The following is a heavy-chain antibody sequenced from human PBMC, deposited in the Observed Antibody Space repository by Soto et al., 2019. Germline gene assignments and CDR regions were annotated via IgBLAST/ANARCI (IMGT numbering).Heavy chain of an antibody. CDR3: AKGGGSSWYFDY. D-gene: IGHD3-10*01. Sequence: AGGSLRLSCAASGFTFSSYGMHWVRQAPGKGLEWVAVISYDGSNKYYADSVKGRFTISRDNSKNTLYLQMNSLRAEDTAVYYCAKGGGSSWYFDYWGQGTLVTVSS. CDR1: GFTFSSYG. V-gene: IGHV3-30*18. CDR2: ISYDGSNK. J-gene: IGHJ4*02.